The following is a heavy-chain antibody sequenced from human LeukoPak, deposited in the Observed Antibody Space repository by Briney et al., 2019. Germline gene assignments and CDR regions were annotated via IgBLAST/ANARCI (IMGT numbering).Heavy chain of an antibody. Sequence: LWASVKVSCKASGYTFTSYDINWVRQATGQGLEWMGWMNPNSGGTNYAQKFQGWVTMTRDTSISTAYMELSRLRSDDTAVYYCARDHLNSYSSALYYYGMDVWGQGTTVTVSS. CDR3: ARDHLNSYSSALYYYGMDV. D-gene: IGHD6-19*01. CDR2: MNPNSGGT. J-gene: IGHJ6*02. CDR1: GYTFTSYD. V-gene: IGHV1-2*04.